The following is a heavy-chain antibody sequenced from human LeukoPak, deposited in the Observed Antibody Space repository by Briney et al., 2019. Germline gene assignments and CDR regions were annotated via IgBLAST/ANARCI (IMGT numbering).Heavy chain of an antibody. CDR1: GYSFTSYW. J-gene: IGHJ3*02. CDR3: ARSGPEDSSGYPHDAFDI. D-gene: IGHD3-22*01. V-gene: IGHV5-51*01. Sequence: GESLKISCKGSGYSFTSYWIGWVXQMPGKGLEWMGIIXXGDSDTRYSPSFQGQVTISADKSISTAYLEWSSLKASDTAMYYCARSGPEDSSGYPHDAFDIWGQGTMVTVSS. CDR2: IXXGDSDT.